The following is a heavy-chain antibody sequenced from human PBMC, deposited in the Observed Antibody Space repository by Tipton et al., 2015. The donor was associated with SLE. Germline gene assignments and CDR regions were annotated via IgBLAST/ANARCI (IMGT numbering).Heavy chain of an antibody. J-gene: IGHJ4*02. CDR2: IYSGARR. Sequence: SLRLSCAASGFTFSSFAMAWVRHGPGKGLEWVSTIYSGARRYYADSVKGRFTLSRDDSKNTMYLQMNNLRPEDTAVYYCAKLGLGVVFDYWGQGTLVTVSS. CDR3: AKLGLGVVFDY. V-gene: IGHV3-23*03. D-gene: IGHD3-3*01. CDR1: GFTFSSFA.